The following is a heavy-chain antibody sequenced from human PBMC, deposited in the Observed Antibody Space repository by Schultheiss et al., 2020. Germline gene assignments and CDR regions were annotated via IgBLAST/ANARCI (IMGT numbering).Heavy chain of an antibody. CDR2: IKQDGSEK. V-gene: IGHV3-7*01. CDR3: ANLSPTYYYGSGSYRAFDY. J-gene: IGHJ4*02. D-gene: IGHD3-10*01. Sequence: GESLKISCAASGFTFSSYWMSWVRQAPGKGLEWVANIKQDGSEKYYVDSVKGRFTISRDNAKNSLYLQMNSLRAEDTAVYYCANLSPTYYYGSGSYRAFDYWGQGTLVTVSS. CDR1: GFTFSSYW.